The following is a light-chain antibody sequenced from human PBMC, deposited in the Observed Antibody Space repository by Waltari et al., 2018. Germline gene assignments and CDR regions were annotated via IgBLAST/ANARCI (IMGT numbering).Light chain of an antibody. CDR1: QSMNNN. V-gene: IGKV1-39*01. CDR3: QQSYSIPIT. J-gene: IGKJ5*01. CDR2: VTS. Sequence: DIQLTQSPSSLSASVGDRVTITCRASQSMNNNLNWYQERPGKAPKLLIYVTSNLQSGVPSRFSGSASGTDFTLTISSLQPEDFATFYCQQSYSIPITFGQGTRLEIK.